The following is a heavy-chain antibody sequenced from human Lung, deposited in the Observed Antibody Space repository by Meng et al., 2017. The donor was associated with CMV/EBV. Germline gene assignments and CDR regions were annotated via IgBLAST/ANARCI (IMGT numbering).Heavy chain of an antibody. V-gene: IGHV4-4*02. CDR1: GGSISSSNW. J-gene: IGHJ4*02. Sequence: QGQRQGSGPGLVKPSGTRALTCAVSGGSISSSNWWSWVRQPPGKGLEWIGEIYHSGSTNYNPSLKSRVTISVDKSKNQFSLKLSSVTAADTAVYYCARVVTALWGYYFDYWGQGTLVTVSS. CDR3: ARVVTALWGYYFDY. D-gene: IGHD2-21*02. CDR2: IYHSGST.